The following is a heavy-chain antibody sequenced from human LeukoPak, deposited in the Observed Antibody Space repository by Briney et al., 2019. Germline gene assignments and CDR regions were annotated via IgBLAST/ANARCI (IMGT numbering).Heavy chain of an antibody. CDR3: TTREYYDGSGYSVY. V-gene: IGHV3-23*01. Sequence: GGSLRLSCAASGFTFSSSAMTWVRQVPGKGLEWVSTISPGGDTTFYADSVKGRFTISRDNSKYTLFLQINSLRVEDTALYYCTTREYYDGSGYSVYWGQGILVSVSS. CDR1: GFTFSSSA. D-gene: IGHD3-22*01. CDR2: ISPGGDTT. J-gene: IGHJ4*02.